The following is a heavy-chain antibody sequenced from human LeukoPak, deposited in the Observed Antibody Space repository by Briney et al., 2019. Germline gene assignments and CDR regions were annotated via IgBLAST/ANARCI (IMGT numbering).Heavy chain of an antibody. CDR3: ARSGASPHYFDY. D-gene: IGHD1-26*01. CDR2: IKQDGSEK. Sequence: GGSLRLSCAASGFTFSSHWMSWVRQAPGKGLEWVANIKQDGSEKYYVDSVKGRFTISRDNAKNSLYLQMNSLRAEDTAVYYCARSGASPHYFDYWGQGTLVTVSS. J-gene: IGHJ4*02. CDR1: GFTFSSHW. V-gene: IGHV3-7*01.